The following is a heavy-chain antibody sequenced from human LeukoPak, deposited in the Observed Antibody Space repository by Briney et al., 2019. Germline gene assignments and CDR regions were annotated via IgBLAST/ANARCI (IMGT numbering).Heavy chain of an antibody. Sequence: GGSLRLSCAASGFTFSSYAMHWVRQAPGKGLEWVAVISYDGSNKYYADSVKGRFTISRDNSKNTLYLQMNSLRAEDTAVYYCARGEDIVVVPAAIVSLGYFDYWGQGTPVTVSS. CDR2: ISYDGSNK. CDR3: ARGEDIVVVPAAIVSLGYFDY. CDR1: GFTFSSYA. D-gene: IGHD2-2*02. V-gene: IGHV3-30-3*01. J-gene: IGHJ4*02.